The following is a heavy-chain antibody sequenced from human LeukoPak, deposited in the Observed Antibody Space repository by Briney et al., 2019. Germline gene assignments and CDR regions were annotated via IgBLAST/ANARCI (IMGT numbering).Heavy chain of an antibody. Sequence: SQTLSLTCTVSGGSISSGSYYWSWIRQPAGKGLEWIGRIYTSGSTNYNPSLKSRVTISVDTSKNQFSLKLSSVTAADTAVYYCARASTRGWGADYWGQGTLVTVSS. D-gene: IGHD3-10*01. CDR3: ARASTRGWGADY. CDR1: GGSISSGSYY. J-gene: IGHJ4*02. CDR2: IYTSGST. V-gene: IGHV4-61*02.